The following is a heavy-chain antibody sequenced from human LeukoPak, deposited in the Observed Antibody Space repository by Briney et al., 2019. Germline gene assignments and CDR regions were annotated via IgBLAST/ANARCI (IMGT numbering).Heavy chain of an antibody. V-gene: IGHV3-21*01. Sequence: GGSLRLSCAASGITFSSYSMNWVRQAPGKGLEWVSSISSSSSYIYYADSVKGRFTISRDNAKNSLYLQMNSLRAEDTAVYYCARVEEYYDCSGYSPVAFDYWGQGTLVTVSS. D-gene: IGHD3-22*01. CDR2: ISSSSSYI. J-gene: IGHJ4*02. CDR3: ARVEEYYDCSGYSPVAFDY. CDR1: GITFSSYS.